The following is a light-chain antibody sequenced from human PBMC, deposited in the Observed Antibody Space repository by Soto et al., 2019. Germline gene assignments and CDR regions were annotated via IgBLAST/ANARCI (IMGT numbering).Light chain of an antibody. CDR3: QQFNSYPIT. CDR2: EAS. CDR1: QGISNY. Sequence: DIQMTQSPSYLAASVGDRVTITCRASQGISNYLAWYQQKPGKAPKLLIYEASNLQSGVPSRFSGSGSGTEFALTISGLQPDDFASYYCQQFNSYPITFGQGTRLEIK. V-gene: IGKV1-16*01. J-gene: IGKJ5*01.